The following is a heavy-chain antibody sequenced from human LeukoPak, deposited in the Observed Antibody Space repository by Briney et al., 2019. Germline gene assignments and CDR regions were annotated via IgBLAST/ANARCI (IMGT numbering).Heavy chain of an antibody. J-gene: IGHJ4*02. D-gene: IGHD3-22*01. Sequence: GGSLRLSSAASGFTFSSYWMSWVRQAPGKGLEWVANIKQDGSEKYYVYSVKGRFTISRDNAKNSLYLQMNSLRAEDTAVYYYASYDSSGFYQRNFDYWGQGTLVTVSS. CDR3: ASYDSSGFYQRNFDY. CDR1: GFTFSSYW. CDR2: IKQDGSEK. V-gene: IGHV3-7*01.